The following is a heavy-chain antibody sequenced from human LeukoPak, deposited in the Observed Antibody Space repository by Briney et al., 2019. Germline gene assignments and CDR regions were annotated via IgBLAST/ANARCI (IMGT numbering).Heavy chain of an antibody. J-gene: IGHJ4*02. V-gene: IGHV1-2*02. CDR3: ASVTWSDKFSDFDY. Sequence: ASVTVSFKASGYTFTVYHIHWVRQAPGQGLEWMGWIYPNNGGTKYAQKFQDRVTMTRDTSITTAYMELSRLRSDDTAVYYCASVTWSDKFSDFDYWGEGTLVTVSS. CDR2: IYPNNGGT. D-gene: IGHD3-3*01. CDR1: GYTFTVYH.